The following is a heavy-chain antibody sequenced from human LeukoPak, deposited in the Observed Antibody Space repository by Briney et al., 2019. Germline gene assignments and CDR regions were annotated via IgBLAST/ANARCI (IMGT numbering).Heavy chain of an antibody. CDR2: IMPLFGTA. CDR3: ARDVHGDYGSGWFDP. D-gene: IGHD4-17*01. CDR1: GGTFNNSA. Sequence: SVKVSCKTSGGTFNNSAISWVRQAPGQGLEWLGGIMPLFGTAGYAQKFQGRVTITKDESTRIVYLELTSLTSDDTAVYYCARDVHGDYGSGWFDPWGQGTLVSVSS. J-gene: IGHJ5*02. V-gene: IGHV1-69*05.